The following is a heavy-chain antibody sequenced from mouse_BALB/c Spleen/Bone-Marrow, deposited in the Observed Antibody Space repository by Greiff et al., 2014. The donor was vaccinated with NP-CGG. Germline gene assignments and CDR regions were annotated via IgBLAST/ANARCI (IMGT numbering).Heavy chain of an antibody. CDR1: GFNTKDTY. CDR2: IDPANGNT. CDR3: ARLDLFAY. J-gene: IGHJ3*01. Sequence: VQLQQPGAELVKPGASVKLSCTASGFNTKDTYMHWVKQRPEQGLEWIGRIDPANGNTKYDPKFQGKATITADTSSNTAYLQLSSRTSEDTAVYSRARLDLFAYWGQGTLVTVSA. V-gene: IGHV14-3*02.